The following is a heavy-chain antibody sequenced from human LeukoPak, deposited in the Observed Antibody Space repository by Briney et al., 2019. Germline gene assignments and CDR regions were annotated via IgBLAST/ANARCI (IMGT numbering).Heavy chain of an antibody. V-gene: IGHV3-49*04. CDR2: IRSKAYGGTS. J-gene: IGHJ4*02. D-gene: IGHD4-17*01. CDR1: GFTFGDYA. Sequence: PGRSLRLSCTTTGFTFGDYAMSWVRQAPGKGLEWVGFIRSKAYGGTSEYSASVKGRFTTSRDDSKSIAYLQMNSLKPEDTAVYYCSRWFMSNYGPYIDYWGQGTLVTVSS. CDR3: SRWFMSNYGPYIDY.